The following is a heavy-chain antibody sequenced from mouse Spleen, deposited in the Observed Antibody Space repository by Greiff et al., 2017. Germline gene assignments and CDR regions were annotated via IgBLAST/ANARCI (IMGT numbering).Heavy chain of an antibody. D-gene: IGHD1-1*01. Sequence: DVKLVESGGGLVKPGGSLKLSCAASGFTFSDYGMHWVRQAPEKGLEWVAYISSGSSTIYYADTVKGRFTISRDNAKNTLFLQMTSLRSEDTAMYYCAKAGNYYGSSPYYFDYWGQGTTLTVSS. CDR2: ISSGSSTI. V-gene: IGHV5-17*01. CDR3: AKAGNYYGSSPYYFDY. CDR1: GFTFSDYG. J-gene: IGHJ2*01.